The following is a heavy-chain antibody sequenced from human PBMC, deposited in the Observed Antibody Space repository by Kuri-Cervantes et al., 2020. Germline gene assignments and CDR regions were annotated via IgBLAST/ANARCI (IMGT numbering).Heavy chain of an antibody. Sequence: GSLRLSCTVSGGSISSYYWSWIRQPAGKGLEWIGRIYTSGSTNYNPSLKSRVTMSVDTSKNQFSLKLSSVTAADTAVYYCARGRGYSYGFVADAFDIWGQGTMVTVSS. CDR3: ARGRGYSYGFVADAFDI. D-gene: IGHD5-18*01. CDR2: IYTSGST. CDR1: GGSISSYY. J-gene: IGHJ3*02. V-gene: IGHV4-4*07.